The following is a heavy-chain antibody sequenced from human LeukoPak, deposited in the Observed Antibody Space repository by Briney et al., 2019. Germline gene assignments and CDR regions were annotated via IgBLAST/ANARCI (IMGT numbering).Heavy chain of an antibody. CDR2: IYPGDSDT. Sequence: GESLKISCKGSGYSFTSYWIGWVRQMPGKGLQWMGIIYPGDSDTRYSPSFQGQVTISADKSISTAYLQWSSLRAEDTAVYYCARDLDGDSFFDYWGQGTLVTVSS. CDR1: GYSFTSYW. V-gene: IGHV5-51*01. J-gene: IGHJ4*02. D-gene: IGHD4-17*01. CDR3: ARDLDGDSFFDY.